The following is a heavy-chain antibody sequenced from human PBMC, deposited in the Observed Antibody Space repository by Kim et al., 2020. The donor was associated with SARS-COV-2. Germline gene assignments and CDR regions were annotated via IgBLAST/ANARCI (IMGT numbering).Heavy chain of an antibody. CDR1: GFTVSSNY. J-gene: IGHJ5*02. CDR3: ARTRWSGYGTGWFDP. V-gene: IGHV3-53*01. D-gene: IGHD3-3*01. CDR2: IYSGGST. Sequence: GGSLRLSCAASGFTVSSNYMSWVRQAPGKGLEWVSVIYSGGSTYYADSVKGRFTISRDNSKNTLYLQMNSLRAEDTAVYYCARTRWSGYGTGWFDPWGQGTLVTVSS.